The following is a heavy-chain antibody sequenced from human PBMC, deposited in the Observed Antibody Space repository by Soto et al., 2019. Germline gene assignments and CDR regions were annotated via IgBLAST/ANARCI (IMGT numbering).Heavy chain of an antibody. CDR2: ISGSGGST. CDR1: GFTFSSYA. D-gene: IGHD6-19*01. Sequence: GGSLRLSCAASGFTFSSYAMSWVRQAPGKGLEWVSAISGSGGSTYYADSVKGRFTISRDNSKNTLYLQMNSLRAEDTAVYYCAKTVHGAVAGPVFDYWGQGTLVTVSS. CDR3: AKTVHGAVAGPVFDY. J-gene: IGHJ4*02. V-gene: IGHV3-23*01.